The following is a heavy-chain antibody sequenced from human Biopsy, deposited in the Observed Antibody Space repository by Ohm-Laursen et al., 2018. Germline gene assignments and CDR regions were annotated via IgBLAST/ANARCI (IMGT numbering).Heavy chain of an antibody. J-gene: IGHJ4*02. V-gene: IGHV3-21*01. CDR3: ARDGEAKYCKHGVCPSDF. Sequence: SLRLSCAASGFTVINNDISWVRQAPGKGLEWVSSISASGNHIYYTDSVKGRFTVSRNNGKNSVYLQMNSLRVEDTAVYYCARDGEAKYCKHGVCPSDFWGQGTLVTVSS. CDR2: ISASGNHI. CDR1: GFTVINND. D-gene: IGHD2-8*01.